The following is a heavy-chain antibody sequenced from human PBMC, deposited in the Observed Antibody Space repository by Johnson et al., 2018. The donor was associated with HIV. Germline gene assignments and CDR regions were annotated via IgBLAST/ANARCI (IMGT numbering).Heavy chain of an antibody. J-gene: IGHJ3*01. CDR3: ARDSAPWGGDSVGYAFAL. V-gene: IGHV3-11*04. CDR2: ISSSGISI. Sequence: QVQLVESGGGLVKPGGSLRLSCAASGFTFSDYYMSWIRQAPGKGLECLSYISSSGISIYYIDSVKGRFTISRDNAKNSLYLQMSSLRAEDTAVYFCARDSAPWGGDSVGYAFALWGQGTMVTVSS. CDR1: GFTFSDYY. D-gene: IGHD4-17*01.